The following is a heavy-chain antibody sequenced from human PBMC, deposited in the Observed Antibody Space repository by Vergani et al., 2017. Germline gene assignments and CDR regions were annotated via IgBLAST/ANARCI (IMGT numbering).Heavy chain of an antibody. V-gene: IGHV1-8*01. Sequence: QVQLVQSGAEVKKPGASVKVSCKASGYTFTSYDINWVRQATGQGLEWMGWMNPNSGNTGYAQKFQGRVTMTRNTSISTAYMELSSLRSEDTAVYYCATNRGYSGYPGTSGYYYYMDVWGKGP. CDR2: MNPNSGNT. CDR1: GYTFTSYD. D-gene: IGHD5-12*01. J-gene: IGHJ6*03. CDR3: ATNRGYSGYPGTSGYYYYMDV.